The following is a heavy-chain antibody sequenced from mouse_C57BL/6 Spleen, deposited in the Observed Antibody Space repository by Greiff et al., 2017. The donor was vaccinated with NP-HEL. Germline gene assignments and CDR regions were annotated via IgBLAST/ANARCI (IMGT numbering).Heavy chain of an antibody. CDR1: GFSLTSYG. CDR2: IWSGGST. Sequence: QVQLQQSGPGLVQPSQSLSITCTVSGFSLTSYGVHWVRQSPGKGLEWLGVIWSGGSTDYNAAFISRLSISKDNSKSQVFFKMNSLQADDTAIYYCARRDHEGYFDVWGTGTTVTVSS. V-gene: IGHV2-2*01. J-gene: IGHJ1*03. CDR3: ARRDHEGYFDV.